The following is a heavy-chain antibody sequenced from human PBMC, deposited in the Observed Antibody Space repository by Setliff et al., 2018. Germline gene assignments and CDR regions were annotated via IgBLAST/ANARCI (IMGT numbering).Heavy chain of an antibody. Sequence: SETLSLTCTVSGGSISSGSYYWSWIRQPAGKGLEWIGRIYTNGGTDYNPYLKSRVTISLDTSKNQFSLKLSSVTAADTAVYYCARANKKLDYYYYYYMDVWGKGTTVTVSS. J-gene: IGHJ6*03. D-gene: IGHD1-1*01. V-gene: IGHV4-61*02. CDR2: IYTNGGT. CDR1: GGSISSGSYY. CDR3: ARANKKLDYYYYYYMDV.